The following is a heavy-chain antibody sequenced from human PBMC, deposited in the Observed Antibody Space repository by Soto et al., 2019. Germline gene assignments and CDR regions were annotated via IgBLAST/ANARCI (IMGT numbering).Heavy chain of an antibody. V-gene: IGHV3-21*01. CDR3: ARDGGIAVAGDYWYFDL. Sequence: GGSLRLSCAASGFTFSSYSMNWVRQAPGKGLEWVSSISSSSSYIYYADSVKGRFTISRDNAKNSLYLQMNSLRAEDTAVYYCARDGGIAVAGDYWYFDLWGRGTLVTVSS. CDR1: GFTFSSYS. J-gene: IGHJ2*01. D-gene: IGHD6-19*01. CDR2: ISSSSSYI.